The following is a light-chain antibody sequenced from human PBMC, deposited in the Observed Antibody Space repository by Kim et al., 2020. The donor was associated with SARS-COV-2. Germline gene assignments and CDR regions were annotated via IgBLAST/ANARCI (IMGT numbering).Light chain of an antibody. V-gene: IGKV1-39*01. CDR1: QNIFTY. CDR3: QQSYNFPYT. Sequence: DIQMTQSPSSLSASVGDRVTITCRASQNIFTYLNWYKQKPGKAPNLLMYAASSLQSGVPSRFSGSGSGTYFTLTISSMQPEDFVTYYCQQSYNFPYTFGQGTKLEI. J-gene: IGKJ2*01. CDR2: AAS.